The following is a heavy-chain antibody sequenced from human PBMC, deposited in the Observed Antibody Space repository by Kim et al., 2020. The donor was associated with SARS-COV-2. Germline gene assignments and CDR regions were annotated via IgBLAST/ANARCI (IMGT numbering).Heavy chain of an antibody. CDR3: AKNSAWYYDSSGYYFDY. CDR2: ISYDGSNK. D-gene: IGHD3-22*01. Sequence: GGSLRLSCAASGFTFSNYGMHWVRQAPGKGLEGVAVISYDGSNKYNVDSVKGRFTISRDNSKNTLYLQMNSLRAEDTAVYYCAKNSAWYYDSSGYYFDY. CDR1: GFTFSNYG. V-gene: IGHV3-30*18. J-gene: IGHJ4*01.